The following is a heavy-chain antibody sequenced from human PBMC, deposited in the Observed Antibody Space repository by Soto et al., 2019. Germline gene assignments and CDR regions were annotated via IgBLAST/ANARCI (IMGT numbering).Heavy chain of an antibody. V-gene: IGHV4-31*03. CDR2: IYYSGST. CDR3: AGDAGIAVAGDAFDI. CDR1: GGSISSGGYY. Sequence: QVQLQESGPGLVKPSQTLSLTCTVSGGSISSGGYYWSWIRQHPGKGLEWIGYIYYSGSTYYNPSLESGVTISIDTSKSLSYLKLSSVTAADTAVYYCAGDAGIAVAGDAFDIWGQGTMVTVSS. D-gene: IGHD6-19*01. J-gene: IGHJ3*02.